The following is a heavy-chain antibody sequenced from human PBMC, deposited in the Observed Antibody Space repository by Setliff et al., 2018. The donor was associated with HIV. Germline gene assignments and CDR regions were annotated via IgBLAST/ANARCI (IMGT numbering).Heavy chain of an antibody. V-gene: IGHV1-69-2*01. CDR2: VDPKNGKT. J-gene: IGHJ4*02. Sequence: VKVSCKASGYTFNDYYMHWVQQAPGKGREWMVRVDPKNGKTLYAENLRGRITITADTSTDTAYMELNSLRSEDTAMYYCATLDYYGSQTYNLSLHYWGQGTLVTVSS. CDR3: ATLDYYGSQTYNLSLHY. D-gene: IGHD3-10*01. CDR1: GYTFNDYY.